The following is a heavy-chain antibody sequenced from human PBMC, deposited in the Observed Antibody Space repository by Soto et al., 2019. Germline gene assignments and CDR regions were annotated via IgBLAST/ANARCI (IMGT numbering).Heavy chain of an antibody. J-gene: IGHJ4*02. Sequence: SETLSLTCAVYGGYFSGYYWSWIRQPPGKGLEWIGYIYYSGSTNYNPSLKSRVTISVDTSKNQFSLKLSSVTAADTAVYYCARSRLNWNFFDYWGQGTLVTVSS. V-gene: IGHV4-59*01. CDR2: IYYSGST. CDR3: ARSRLNWNFFDY. D-gene: IGHD1-20*01. CDR1: GGYFSGYY.